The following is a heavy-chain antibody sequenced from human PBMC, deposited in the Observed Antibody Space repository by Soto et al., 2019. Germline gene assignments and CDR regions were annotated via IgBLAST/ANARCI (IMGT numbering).Heavy chain of an antibody. CDR3: ARSYYDSSGYYPYGMDV. CDR1: GGTFSSYA. CDR2: IIPIFGTA. Sequence: ASVKVSCKASGGTFSSYAISWVRQAPGQGLEWMGGIIPIFGTANYAQKFQGRVTITADESTSTAYMELSSLRSEDTAVYYCARSYYDSSGYYPYGMDVWGQGTTVTVSS. J-gene: IGHJ6*02. V-gene: IGHV1-69*13. D-gene: IGHD3-22*01.